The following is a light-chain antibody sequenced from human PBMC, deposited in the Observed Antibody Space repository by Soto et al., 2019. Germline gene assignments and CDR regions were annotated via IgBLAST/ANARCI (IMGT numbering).Light chain of an antibody. Sequence: EIVLTQSPATLSLSPGERATLSCRASQSVSSSLAWYQQKPGQAPRLLIYGASNRATGIPARFSGSGSGTDFTLTISSLEPEDFAFYYCQQRSNWPPSFGGGTKVEIK. V-gene: IGKV3-11*01. CDR3: QQRSNWPPS. J-gene: IGKJ4*01. CDR2: GAS. CDR1: QSVSSS.